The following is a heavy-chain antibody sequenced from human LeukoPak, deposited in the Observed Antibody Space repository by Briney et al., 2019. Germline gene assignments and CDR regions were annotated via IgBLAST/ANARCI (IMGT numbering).Heavy chain of an antibody. CDR2: IKQDGSEK. CDR3: ANIFSIVWGGYAPLDY. D-gene: IGHD3-16*01. V-gene: IGHV3-7*01. CDR1: GFTFSSYW. Sequence: TGGSLRLSCAASGFTFSSYWMSWVRQAPGKGLEWVANIKQDGSEKYYVDSVKGRSTISRDNAKNSLYLQMNSLRAEDTAVYYCANIFSIVWGGYAPLDYWGQGTLVTVSS. J-gene: IGHJ4*02.